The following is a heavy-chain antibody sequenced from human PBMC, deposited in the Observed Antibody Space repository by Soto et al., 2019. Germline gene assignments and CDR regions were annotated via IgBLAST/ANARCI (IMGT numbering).Heavy chain of an antibody. CDR1: GGSISSYY. V-gene: IGHV4-4*07. J-gene: IGHJ4*02. CDR2: IYTSGST. CDR3: ARGVGYYDSSGYYYEAYYFDY. Sequence: SETLSLTCTVSGGSISSYYWSWIRQPAGKGLEWIGRIYTSGSTNYNPSLKSRVTMSVDTSKNQFSLKLSSVTAADTAVYYCARGVGYYDSSGYYYEAYYFDYWGQGTLVTVSS. D-gene: IGHD3-22*01.